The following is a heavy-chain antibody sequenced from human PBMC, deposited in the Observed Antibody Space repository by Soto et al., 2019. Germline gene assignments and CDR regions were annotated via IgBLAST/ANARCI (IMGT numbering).Heavy chain of an antibody. V-gene: IGHV1-18*01. Sequence: ASVKVSCKASGYTFTSYGISWVRQAPGQGLEWMGWISAYNGNTNYAQKLQGRVTMTTDTSTSTAYMELSSLRSEDTAVYYCASSEVDYRNWFDPWGQGTLVTVSS. D-gene: IGHD4-17*01. CDR3: ASSEVDYRNWFDP. CDR2: ISAYNGNT. CDR1: GYTFTSYG. J-gene: IGHJ5*02.